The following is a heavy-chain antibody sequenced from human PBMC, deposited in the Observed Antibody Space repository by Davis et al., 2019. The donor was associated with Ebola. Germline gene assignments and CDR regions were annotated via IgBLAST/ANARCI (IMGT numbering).Heavy chain of an antibody. D-gene: IGHD5-12*01. CDR2: MNPNSGNT. V-gene: IGHV1-8*01. Sequence: AASVKVSCKASGYTFTNYDVHWARQGTGQGLEWIGWMNPNSGNTGYGQKFQGRVTMTRNTSISTAYMELSSLTSEDTAVYYCARGRKVARMGSWFDSWGQGTLVTVSS. CDR3: ARGRKVARMGSWFDS. J-gene: IGHJ5*01. CDR1: GYTFTNYD.